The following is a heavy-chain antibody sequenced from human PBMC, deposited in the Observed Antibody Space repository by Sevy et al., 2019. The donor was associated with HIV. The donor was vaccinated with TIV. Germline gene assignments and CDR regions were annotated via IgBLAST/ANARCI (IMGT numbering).Heavy chain of an antibody. V-gene: IGHV3-30-3*01. CDR2: ISYDGSNK. CDR3: ARERGSTLRDYYYYMDV. D-gene: IGHD6-13*01. CDR1: GFTFSSYA. Sequence: GGSLRLSCAASGFTFSSYAMHWVRQAPGKGLEWVAVISYDGSNKYYADSVKGRFTISRDNSKNTLYLQMNSLRAEDTAVYYWARERGSTLRDYYYYMDVWGKGTTVTVSS. J-gene: IGHJ6*03.